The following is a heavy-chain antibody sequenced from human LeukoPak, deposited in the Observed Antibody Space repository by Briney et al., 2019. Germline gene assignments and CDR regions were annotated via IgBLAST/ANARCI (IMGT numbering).Heavy chain of an antibody. CDR2: INPNSDYT. J-gene: IGHJ4*02. D-gene: IGHD2-21*01. Sequence: ASVKVSCKASGYTFTSYGISWVRQAPGQGLEWMGWINPNSDYTFYAQKFQGRVTLTRDTSISTVYMELTTLTSDDTALYYCAVAPGDYWGQGTLVSVSA. V-gene: IGHV1-2*02. CDR1: GYTFTSYG. CDR3: AVAPGDY.